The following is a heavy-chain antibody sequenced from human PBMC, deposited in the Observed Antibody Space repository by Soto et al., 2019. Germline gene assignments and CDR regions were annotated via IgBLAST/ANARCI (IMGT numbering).Heavy chain of an antibody. CDR1: GGSISSSSYY. Sequence: SETLSLTCTVSGGSISSSSYYWGWIRQPPGKGLEWIGSIYYSGSTYYNPSLKSRVTISVDTSKNQFSLKLSSVTAADTAVYYCARQAKGLLWFGESANYFDYWGQGTLVTVSS. CDR2: IYYSGST. D-gene: IGHD3-10*01. CDR3: ARQAKGLLWFGESANYFDY. V-gene: IGHV4-39*01. J-gene: IGHJ4*02.